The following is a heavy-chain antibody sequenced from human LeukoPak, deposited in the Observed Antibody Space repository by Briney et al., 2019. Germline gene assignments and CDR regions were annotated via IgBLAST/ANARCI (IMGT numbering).Heavy chain of an antibody. Sequence: GGSLRLSCAACGFTFSSYSMNWVRQAPGKGLEWVSSISSSSSYIYYADSVKGRFTISRDNAKNSLYLQMNSLRAEDTAVYYCARDPDTAMSYDFDYWGQGTLVTVSS. J-gene: IGHJ4*02. CDR3: ARDPDTAMSYDFDY. CDR2: ISSSSSYI. D-gene: IGHD5-18*01. CDR1: GFTFSSYS. V-gene: IGHV3-21*01.